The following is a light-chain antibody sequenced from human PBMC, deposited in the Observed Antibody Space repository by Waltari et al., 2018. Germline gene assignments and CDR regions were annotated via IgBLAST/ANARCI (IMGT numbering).Light chain of an antibody. CDR2: DAS. J-gene: IGKJ4*01. V-gene: IGKV1-33*01. CDR1: QSISSW. CDR3: QQYDNPLLT. Sequence: DIQMTPSPSTLSASVGDRVTITCRASQSISSWLAWYQQKPGKAPKLLIYDASNLETGVPSRFSGSGSGTDFTFTISSLQPEDIATYYCQQYDNPLLTFGGGTKVEIK.